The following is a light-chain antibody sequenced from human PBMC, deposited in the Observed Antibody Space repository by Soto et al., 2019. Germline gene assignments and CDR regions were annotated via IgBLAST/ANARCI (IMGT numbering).Light chain of an antibody. J-gene: IGKJ5*01. CDR2: GAS. Sequence: EVVLTQSPGTLSLSPGERATLSCMASQSVTSNYLAWYQQKPGQAPRLLIYGASSRATGIPDRFSGSGSGTDFTLTISRLESEDFAVYYCQQYGTSRITFGQGTRLEI. CDR1: QSVTSNY. CDR3: QQYGTSRIT. V-gene: IGKV3-20*01.